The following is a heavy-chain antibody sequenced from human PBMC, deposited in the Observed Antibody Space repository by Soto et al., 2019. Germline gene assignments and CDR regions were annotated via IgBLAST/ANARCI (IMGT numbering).Heavy chain of an antibody. D-gene: IGHD3-10*01. CDR2: INHSGST. V-gene: IGHV4-39*07. Sequence: SETLSLTCTVSGGSISSSSYYWGWIRQPPGKGLEWIGSINHSGSTNYNPSLKSRVTISVDTSKNQFSLKLSSVTAADTAVYYCARFRDGSGSYYNNNYYYYMDVWGKGTTVTVSS. J-gene: IGHJ6*03. CDR1: GGSISSSSYY. CDR3: ARFRDGSGSYYNNNYYYYMDV.